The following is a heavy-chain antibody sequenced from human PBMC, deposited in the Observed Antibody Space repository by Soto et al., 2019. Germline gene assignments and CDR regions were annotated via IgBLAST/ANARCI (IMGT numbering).Heavy chain of an antibody. J-gene: IGHJ4*02. Sequence: GASLRLSCAASGFTFSNYWLSWVRQAPGKGLEWVGNIKQDGSEINYADSVKGRFTISRDNAENSLYLQMTSLRAEDTAVYYCASARHIGPWGQGTPVPVYS. V-gene: IGHV3-7*03. D-gene: IGHD2-21*01. CDR2: IKQDGSEI. CDR3: ASARHIGP. CDR1: GFTFSNYW.